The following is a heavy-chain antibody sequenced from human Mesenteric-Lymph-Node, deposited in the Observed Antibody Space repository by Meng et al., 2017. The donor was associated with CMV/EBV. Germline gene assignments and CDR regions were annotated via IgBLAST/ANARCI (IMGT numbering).Heavy chain of an antibody. D-gene: IGHD2-2*01. V-gene: IGHV1-18*04. J-gene: IGHJ4*02. CDR2: IGTNYGRT. Sequence: YTFTNFDVSWVRQAPGQGLEWMGWIGTNYGRTNYAQKFQGRVTITTDTSTSTAYMELRSLRSDDTAVYYCARDYCSSTSCYGGGGYWGQGALVTVSS. CDR1: YTFTNFD. CDR3: ARDYCSSTSCYGGGGY.